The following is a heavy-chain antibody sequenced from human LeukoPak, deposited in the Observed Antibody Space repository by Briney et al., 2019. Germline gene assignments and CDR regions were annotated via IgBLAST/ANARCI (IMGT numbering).Heavy chain of an antibody. CDR2: IIPIFGTA. V-gene: IGHV1-69*05. J-gene: IGHJ4*02. CDR1: GGTFSSYA. D-gene: IGHD6-19*01. CDR3: ARDDLLPGSGWYRFDY. Sequence: EASVKVSCKASGGTFSSYAISWVRQAPGQGLEWMGRIIPIFGTANYAQKFQGRATITTDESTSTAYMELSSLRSEDTAVYYCARDDLLPGSGWYRFDYWGQGTLVTVSS.